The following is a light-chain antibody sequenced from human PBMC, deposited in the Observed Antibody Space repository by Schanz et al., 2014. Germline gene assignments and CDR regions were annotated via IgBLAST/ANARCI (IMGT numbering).Light chain of an antibody. Sequence: EIVMTQSPATLSVSPGERATLSCRAGQSVSSNLAWYQQKPGQAPRLLIYGASTRATGIPARFSGSGSGTEFTLTIGRLEPEDFAVYYCQQYGRSLWTFGQGTKVEIK. CDR3: QQYGRSLWT. J-gene: IGKJ1*01. CDR1: QSVSSN. CDR2: GAS. V-gene: IGKV3-15*01.